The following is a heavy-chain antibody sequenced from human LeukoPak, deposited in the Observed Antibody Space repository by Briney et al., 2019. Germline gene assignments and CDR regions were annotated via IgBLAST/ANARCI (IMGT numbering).Heavy chain of an antibody. D-gene: IGHD3-3*01. Sequence: PGGSLRLSCAASGFAFSDYYMSWIRQAPGRGLEWVSYISSSGSTIYYADSVKGRFTISRDNDKNSLYLQMNSLRAEDTAVYYCARDVAVLRFLEWLNSFDPWGQGTLVTVSS. CDR2: ISSSGSTI. J-gene: IGHJ5*02. V-gene: IGHV3-11*04. CDR1: GFAFSDYY. CDR3: ARDVAVLRFLEWLNSFDP.